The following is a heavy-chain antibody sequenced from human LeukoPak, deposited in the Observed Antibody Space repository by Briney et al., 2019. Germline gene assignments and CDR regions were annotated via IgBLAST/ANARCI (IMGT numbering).Heavy chain of an antibody. CDR3: ARVTPGGFVTMDV. CDR2: IYYSGST. J-gene: IGHJ6*03. CDR1: GGSISSYY. V-gene: IGHV4-59*01. Sequence: SETLSLTCTVSGGSISSYYWSWIRQPPGKGLEWIGCIYYSGSTNYNPSLKSRVTISVDTSKNQFSLKLSSVTAADTAVYYCARVTPGGFVTMDVWGKGTTVTVSS. D-gene: IGHD4-23*01.